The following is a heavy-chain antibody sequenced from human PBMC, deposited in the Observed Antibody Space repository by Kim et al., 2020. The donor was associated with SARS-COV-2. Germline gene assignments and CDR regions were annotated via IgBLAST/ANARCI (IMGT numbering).Heavy chain of an antibody. CDR1: GYTFTSYA. CDR2: INTNTGNP. D-gene: IGHD1-1*01. V-gene: IGHV7-4-1*02. J-gene: IGHJ3*02. CDR3: ARRKDYNWNDGNNAFHI. Sequence: ASVKVSCKASGYTFTSYAMNWVRQAPGQGLEWMGWINTNTGNPTYAQGFTGRFVFSLDTSVSTAYLQISSLKAEDTAVYYCARRKDYNWNDGNNAFHIWGQGTMVTVSS.